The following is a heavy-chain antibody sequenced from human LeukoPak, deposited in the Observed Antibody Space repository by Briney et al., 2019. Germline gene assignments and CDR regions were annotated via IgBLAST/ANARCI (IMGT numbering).Heavy chain of an antibody. Sequence: SETLSLTCTVSGCSISSHYWSWIRQPPGKGLEWIGYIYYSGSSNYNASLKSRVTISVNTSKNEFSLKLSSVTAADTAVYYCARLKAAMGLYYYYYYMDVWGKGTTVTVSS. CDR3: ARLKAAMGLYYYYYYMDV. V-gene: IGHV4-59*11. D-gene: IGHD5-18*01. CDR1: GCSISSHY. CDR2: IYYSGSS. J-gene: IGHJ6*03.